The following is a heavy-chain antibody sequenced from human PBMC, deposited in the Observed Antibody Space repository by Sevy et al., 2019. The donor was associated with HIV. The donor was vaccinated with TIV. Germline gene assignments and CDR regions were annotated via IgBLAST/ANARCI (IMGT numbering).Heavy chain of an antibody. V-gene: IGHV4-59*13. CDR1: GGSISSYF. CDR3: ARDVSVNPRVFVY. D-gene: IGHD4-17*01. CDR2: IYYTGTT. J-gene: IGHJ4*02. Sequence: SETLSLTCSVSGGSISSYFWGWIRQPPGKGLEWLGTIYYTGTTSYNPSLKNRVTISLDTSKSHFSLKLTSVTAADTAVYYCARDVSVNPRVFVYWGQGTLVTVSS.